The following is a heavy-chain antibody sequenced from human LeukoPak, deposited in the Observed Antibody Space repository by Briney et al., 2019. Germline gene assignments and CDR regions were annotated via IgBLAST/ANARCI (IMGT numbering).Heavy chain of an antibody. V-gene: IGHV4-4*02. CDR1: GGSISSNNW. CDR2: IYHGGST. J-gene: IGHJ4*02. D-gene: IGHD6-6*01. CDR3: AREGQGGPYSSSDY. Sequence: SGTLSLTCAVSGGSISSNNWWSWVRQPPGKGLEWIGEIYHGGSTSYNPSLKSRVTISVDRSKNQFSLKLSSVTAADTAVYYCAREGQGGPYSSSDYWGQGTLVTVSS.